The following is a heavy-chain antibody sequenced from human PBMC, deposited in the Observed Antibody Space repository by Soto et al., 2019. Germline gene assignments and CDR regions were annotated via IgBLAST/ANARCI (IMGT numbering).Heavy chain of an antibody. CDR2: ISYGGRDK. J-gene: IGHJ6*02. D-gene: IGHD2-15*01. CDR3: ARDGGAIVVVLAASDQSSYCMDV. V-gene: IGHV3-30*04. Sequence: QVQLVESGGGVVQPGRSLRLSCAASGFTFSSYAMHWVRQAPGKGLEWVAIISYGGRDKYSADSVKGRFTISRDKSKDTLYLQIGSLRAEDTAVYYCARDGGAIVVVLAASDQSSYCMDVWGQGTTVTVSS. CDR1: GFTFSSYA.